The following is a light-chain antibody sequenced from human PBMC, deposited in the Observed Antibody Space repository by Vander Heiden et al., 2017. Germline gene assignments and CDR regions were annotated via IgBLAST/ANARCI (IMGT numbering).Light chain of an antibody. CDR1: QRVLYSSNNENY. V-gene: IGKV4-1*01. CDR3: QQYYSTPIS. CDR2: WAS. J-gene: IGKJ5*01. Sequence: ILFTPSPVSLAFPLLATPTIHSQSSQRVLYSSNNENYLAWYQQKSGQPPKLLIYWASTRESGVPDRFSGSGSGTDFTLTISSLQAEDVAVYYCQQYYSTPISFGQGTRLEIK.